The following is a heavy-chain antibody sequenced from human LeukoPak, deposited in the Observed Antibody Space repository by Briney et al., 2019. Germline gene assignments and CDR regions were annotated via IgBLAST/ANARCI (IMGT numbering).Heavy chain of an antibody. CDR1: GFTFSYYT. Sequence: GGSLRLSCVASGFTFSYYTMNWARQAPGKGLEWVSSISSSSSYIYYADSVKGRFTISRDNAKNSLYLQMNSLRAEDTAVYYCARTYSSGPRDYWGQGTLVTVSS. J-gene: IGHJ4*02. CDR3: ARTYSSGPRDY. V-gene: IGHV3-21*01. CDR2: ISSSSSYI. D-gene: IGHD6-25*01.